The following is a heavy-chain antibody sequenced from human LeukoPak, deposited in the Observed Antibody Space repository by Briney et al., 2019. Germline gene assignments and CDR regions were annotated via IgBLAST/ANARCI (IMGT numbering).Heavy chain of an antibody. Sequence: SETLSLSCTVSGASISSNYWSWIRQPPGKGLEWIGYIYYSGSTNYNPSLKSRVTISVDTSKNRFSLKLSSVTAAATAVYYCTRDSLLVRGGNWFDPWGQGTLVTVSS. J-gene: IGHJ5*02. V-gene: IGHV4-59*01. D-gene: IGHD3-10*01. CDR1: GASISSNY. CDR3: TRDSLLVRGGNWFDP. CDR2: IYYSGST.